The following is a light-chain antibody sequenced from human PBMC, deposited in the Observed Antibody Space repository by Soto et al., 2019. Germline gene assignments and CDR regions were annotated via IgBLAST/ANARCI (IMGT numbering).Light chain of an antibody. CDR1: QSVSSRS. J-gene: IGKJ1*01. CDR2: AAS. CDR3: QHYGSSPWT. Sequence: EIVLTQSPGTLSLSPGERATLSCRASQSVSSRSLAWFQQKPGQAPRLLIYAASSRATGIPDRFSGSGFGTDFTLTISRLEPEDFAVYYCQHYGSSPWTFGQGTKMEIK. V-gene: IGKV3-20*01.